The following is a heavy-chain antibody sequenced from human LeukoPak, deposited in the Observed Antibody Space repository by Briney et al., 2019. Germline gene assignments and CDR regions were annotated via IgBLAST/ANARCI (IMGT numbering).Heavy chain of an antibody. CDR3: ARATLVRGIISLLDP. D-gene: IGHD3-10*01. J-gene: IGHJ5*02. Sequence: SVKVSCKASGGTFSSYAVSWVRQAPGQGLEWMGRIIPLFRITNYAQRLQGRVTITADKSTGTAYMELNGLRSEDTAVYYCARATLVRGIISLLDPWGRGTLVTVSS. CDR1: GGTFSSYA. V-gene: IGHV1-69*04. CDR2: IIPLFRIT.